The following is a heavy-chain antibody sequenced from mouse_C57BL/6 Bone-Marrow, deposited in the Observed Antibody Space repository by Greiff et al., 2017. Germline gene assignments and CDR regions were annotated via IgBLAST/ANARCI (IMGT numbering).Heavy chain of an antibody. CDR2: INPYNGDT. V-gene: IGHV1-37*01. D-gene: IGHD1-1*01. J-gene: IGHJ2*01. CDR1: GYSFTGYF. Sequence: VQLKQSGPELVKPGASVKISCKASGYSFTGYFMNWVKQSHGKSLEWIGRINPYNGDTFYNQKFKGKATLSVDKYSSTAHMELLSLTSEDFAVYYCARWGIWLGPSTVVAPYFDYWGQGTTLTVSS. CDR3: ARWGIWLGPSTVVAPYFDY.